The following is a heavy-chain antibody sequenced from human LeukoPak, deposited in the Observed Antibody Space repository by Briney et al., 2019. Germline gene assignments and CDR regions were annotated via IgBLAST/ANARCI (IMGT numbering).Heavy chain of an antibody. Sequence: ASVKVSCKASGYTFSNYVLTWVRQAPGQGVEGMGWISVYNDNAIYAQKFEGRVTMTTDTSTSTGYMELRSLRFDDTAVYYCARSGPKDWALDYWGRGTLVSVSS. CDR1: GYTFSNYV. V-gene: IGHV1-18*01. D-gene: IGHD1-14*01. J-gene: IGHJ4*02. CDR2: ISVYNDNA. CDR3: ARSGPKDWALDY.